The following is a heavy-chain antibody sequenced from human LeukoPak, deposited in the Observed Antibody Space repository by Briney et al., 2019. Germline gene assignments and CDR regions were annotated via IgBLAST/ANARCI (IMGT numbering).Heavy chain of an antibody. J-gene: IGHJ4*02. CDR2: VWYDGSSE. Sequence: GGSLRLSCAASGFTFNNFAMHWVRQAPGKGLEWVALVWYDGSSEYYADSVKGRFTISRDNSKNTLYLQMNSLRVEDTAVYYCAREARGGSDRGDFENWGQGTLVTVSS. CDR1: GFTFNNFA. D-gene: IGHD1-26*01. CDR3: AREARGGSDRGDFEN. V-gene: IGHV3-33*01.